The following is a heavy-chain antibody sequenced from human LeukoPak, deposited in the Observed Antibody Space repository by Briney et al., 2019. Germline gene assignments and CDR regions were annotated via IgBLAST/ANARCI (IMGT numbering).Heavy chain of an antibody. Sequence: PGGSLRLSCAASGFTFSSYAMSWVRQAPGKGLEWVSALSGSGGSTYYADSVKGRFTISRDNSTNTLYLQMNSLRAEDTAVYYCAKDRRGITMIVAVPPDFDYWGQGTLVTVSS. CDR3: AKDRRGITMIVAVPPDFDY. V-gene: IGHV3-23*01. CDR1: GFTFSSYA. J-gene: IGHJ4*02. CDR2: LSGSGGST. D-gene: IGHD3-22*01.